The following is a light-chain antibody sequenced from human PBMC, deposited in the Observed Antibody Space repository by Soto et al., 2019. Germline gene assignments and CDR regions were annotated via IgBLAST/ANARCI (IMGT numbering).Light chain of an antibody. J-gene: IGKJ4*01. Sequence: TQSPATLSLSPGERATLSCRASQGISSWLAWYQQKPGKAPKLLIYAASSLQSGVPSRFSGSGSGTDFTLTISSLQPEDFATYYCQQANSFPPTFGGGTKVEIK. CDR1: QGISSW. V-gene: IGKV1-12*01. CDR3: QQANSFPPT. CDR2: AAS.